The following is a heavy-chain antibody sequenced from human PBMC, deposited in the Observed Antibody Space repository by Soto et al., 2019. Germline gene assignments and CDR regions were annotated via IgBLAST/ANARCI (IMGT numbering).Heavy chain of an antibody. J-gene: IGHJ3*02. CDR3: AREFLATNDAFDI. V-gene: IGHV1-69*13. Sequence: GASVKVSCKASGGTFSSYAISWVRQAPGQGLEWMGGIIPIFGTATYAQKFQGRVTITADESTSTAYMELSSLRSEDTAVYYCAREFLATNDAFDIWGQGTMATVSS. CDR1: GGTFSSYA. D-gene: IGHD1-26*01. CDR2: IIPIFGTA.